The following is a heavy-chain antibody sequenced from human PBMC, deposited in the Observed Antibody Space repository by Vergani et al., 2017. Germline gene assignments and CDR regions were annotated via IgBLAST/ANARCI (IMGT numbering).Heavy chain of an antibody. J-gene: IGHJ5*02. D-gene: IGHD3-3*01. V-gene: IGHV3-74*01. CDR3: ARARKFRFGVVWENWFDP. Sequence: EVELVESGGGLVQPGGSLRLSCAASGFTFNEYWMHWARHVPGKGLVWVSGMNGDGDTISYADSVKGRFTISRDNAKNTLFLQMNSLRAEDTAVYYCARARKFRFGVVWENWFDPWWQGTLVTVFS. CDR2: MNGDGDTI. CDR1: GFTFNEYW.